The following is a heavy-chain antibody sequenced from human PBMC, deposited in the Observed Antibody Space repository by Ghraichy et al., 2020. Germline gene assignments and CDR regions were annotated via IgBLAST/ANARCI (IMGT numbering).Heavy chain of an antibody. V-gene: IGHV4-39*01. J-gene: IGHJ5*02. CDR3: ARHVIAVAPTGGFDP. CDR2: IYYSGST. Sequence: SETLSLTCTVSGGSISSSSYYWGWIRQPPGKGLEWIGSIYYSGSTYYNPSLKSRVTISVDTSKNQFSLKLSSVTAADTAVYYCARHVIAVAPTGGFDPWGQGTLVTVSS. D-gene: IGHD6-19*01. CDR1: GGSISSSSYY.